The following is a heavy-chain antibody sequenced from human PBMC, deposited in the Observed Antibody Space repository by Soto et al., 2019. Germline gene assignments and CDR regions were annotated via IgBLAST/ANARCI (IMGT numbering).Heavy chain of an antibody. D-gene: IGHD3-22*01. Sequence: GESLRLSCAASGFTFDDYAMHWVRQAPGKGLEWVSGISWDSGTILYADSVKGRFTISRDNAKNSLYLQMTCLRPEDTALYYCTRGNHRDSSGHPGHWGQGTLVTVSS. CDR3: TRGNHRDSSGHPGH. J-gene: IGHJ4*02. V-gene: IGHV3-9*01. CDR1: GFTFDDYA. CDR2: ISWDSGTI.